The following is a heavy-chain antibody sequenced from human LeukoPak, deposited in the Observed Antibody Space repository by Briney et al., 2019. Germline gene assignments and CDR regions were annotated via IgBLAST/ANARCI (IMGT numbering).Heavy chain of an antibody. V-gene: IGHV4-39*01. D-gene: IGHD6-6*01. J-gene: IGHJ4*02. Sequence: SETLSLTCTVSEGSISSNSYYWGWIRQPPGKGLEWIGSIYYSGSTYYNPSLKSRVTISVDTSKNQFSLKLSSVTAADTAVYYCARHPYSSSSDYWGQGTLVTVSS. CDR2: IYYSGST. CDR3: ARHPYSSSSDY. CDR1: EGSISSNSYY.